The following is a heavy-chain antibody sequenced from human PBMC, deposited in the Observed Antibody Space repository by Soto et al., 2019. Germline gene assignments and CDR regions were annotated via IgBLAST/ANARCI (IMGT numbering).Heavy chain of an antibody. D-gene: IGHD5-12*01. J-gene: IGHJ6*02. Sequence: QVQLVESGGGVVQPGRSLRLSCAASGFTFSSYGMHWVRQAPGKGLEWVAVIWYDGSNKYYADSVKGRFTISRDNSKNTLYLQMNSLRAEYTAVYYCARDQERWLQLDYYYYGMDVWGQGTTVTVSS. V-gene: IGHV3-33*01. CDR3: ARDQERWLQLDYYYYGMDV. CDR1: GFTFSSYG. CDR2: IWYDGSNK.